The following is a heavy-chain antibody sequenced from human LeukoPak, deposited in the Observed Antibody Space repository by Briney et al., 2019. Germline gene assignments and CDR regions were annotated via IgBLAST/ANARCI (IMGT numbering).Heavy chain of an antibody. Sequence: GSLGLSCAASGFTFSSYSMNWVRQAPGKGLEWVSYISSSSSNIYYADSVKGRFTISRDNAKNSLYLQMNSLRAEDTALYYCARDPTHESSGYPFDYWGQGTLVTVSS. J-gene: IGHJ4*02. CDR1: GFTFSSYS. D-gene: IGHD3-22*01. CDR2: ISSSSSNI. V-gene: IGHV3-48*01. CDR3: ARDPTHESSGYPFDY.